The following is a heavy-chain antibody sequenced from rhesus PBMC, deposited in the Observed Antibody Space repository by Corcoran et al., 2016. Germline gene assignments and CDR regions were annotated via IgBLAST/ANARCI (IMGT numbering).Heavy chain of an antibody. Sequence: QVQLQESGPGLVKPSETLSLTCAVSGGSFSGHYWGWLRPPPGKGLGGIGYISGSSGSTDYNPSLKSRVTISTDTSKNQFSLKLSSVTAADTAVYYCARDIAAVDYFDYWGQGVLVTVSS. D-gene: IGHD6-19*01. V-gene: IGHV4-165*01. J-gene: IGHJ4*01. CDR2: ISGSSGST. CDR3: ARDIAAVDYFDY. CDR1: GGSFSGHY.